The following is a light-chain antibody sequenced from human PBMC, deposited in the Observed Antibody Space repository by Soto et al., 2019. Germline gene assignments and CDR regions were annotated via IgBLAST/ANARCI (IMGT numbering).Light chain of an antibody. J-gene: IGLJ1*01. CDR2: EGT. CDR3: CSYVSATAYV. Sequence: QSALTQPASVSGSPGQSITISCTGTSGDIGSYNRVSWYQQHPGKAPKLIIYEGTDRPSGVSNRFSGSNSANTATLTISGSQLQTDDESYYYSCSYVSATAYVFGTGTKLTVL. CDR1: SGDIGSYNR. V-gene: IGLV2-14*02.